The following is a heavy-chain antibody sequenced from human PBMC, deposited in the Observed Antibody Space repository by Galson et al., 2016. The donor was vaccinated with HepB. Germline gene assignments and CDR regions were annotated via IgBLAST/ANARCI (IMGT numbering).Heavy chain of an antibody. D-gene: IGHD3-16*01. CDR2: INSDGTIS. Sequence: SLRLSCAASGFAFSSHWMHWVRQDLGKGLVWVSRINSDGTISNYADSVKGRFTISRDNAKKSLYLQMNSLRAEDTAAYYCTRRGLDGARYDWGQGTLVAVSS. V-gene: IGHV3-74*01. J-gene: IGHJ4*02. CDR1: GFAFSSHW. CDR3: TRRGLDGARYD.